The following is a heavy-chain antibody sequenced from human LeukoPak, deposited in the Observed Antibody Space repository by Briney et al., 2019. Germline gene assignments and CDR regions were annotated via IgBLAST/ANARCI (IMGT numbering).Heavy chain of an antibody. CDR1: GGTFSSYA. J-gene: IGHJ5*02. CDR2: IIPIFGTA. V-gene: IGHV1-69*13. CDR3: ARSRYCSGGSCYNWFDP. Sequence: ASVKVSCKASGGTFSSYAISWVRQAPGQGLEWMGGIIPIFGTANYAQKFQGRVTITADGSTSTAYMELSSLRSEDTAVYYCARSRYCSGGSCYNWFDPWGQGTLVTVSS. D-gene: IGHD2-15*01.